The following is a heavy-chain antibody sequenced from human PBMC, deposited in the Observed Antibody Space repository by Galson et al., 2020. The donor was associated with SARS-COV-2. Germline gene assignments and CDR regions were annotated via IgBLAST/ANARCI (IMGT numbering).Heavy chain of an antibody. CDR2: IYHSGST. J-gene: IGHJ5*02. CDR3: ARADRLPRRIWFDP. V-gene: IGHV4-30-2*01. Sequence: ASETLSLTCAVSGGSISSGGYSWSWIRQPPGKGLEWIGYIYHSGSTYYNPSLKSRVTISVDRSKNQFSLKLSSVTAADTAVYYCARADRLPRRIWFDPWGQGTLVTVSS. CDR1: GGSISSGGYS. D-gene: IGHD5-18*01.